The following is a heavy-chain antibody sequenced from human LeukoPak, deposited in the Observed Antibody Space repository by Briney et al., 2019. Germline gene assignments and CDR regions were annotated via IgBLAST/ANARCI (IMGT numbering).Heavy chain of an antibody. Sequence: PWGSLRLSCAASGFTFNNYAMSWVCQAPGKGLEWVAVVSYEGSNKYYADSVKGRFTISRDNSKNTLYLQMNSLRPEDAAIYYCATIGDRRTGELYRIDYWGQGTLVTVTS. V-gene: IGHV3-30-3*01. CDR2: VSYEGSNK. D-gene: IGHD7-27*01. CDR3: ATIGDRRTGELYRIDY. CDR1: GFTFNNYA. J-gene: IGHJ4*02.